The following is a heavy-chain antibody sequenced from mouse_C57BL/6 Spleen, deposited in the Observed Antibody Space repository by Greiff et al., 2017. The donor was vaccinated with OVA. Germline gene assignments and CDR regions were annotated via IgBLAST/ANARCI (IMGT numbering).Heavy chain of an antibody. CDR2: IDPSDSYT. V-gene: IGHV1-59*01. CDR3: ARGNYYDYDG. CDR1: GYTFTSYW. Sequence: QVQLQQPGAELVRPGTSVKLSCKASGYTFTSYWMHWVKQRPGQGLEWIGVIDPSDSYTNYNQKFKGKATLTVDTSSSTAYMQLSSLTSEDSAVYYCARGNYYDYDGWGQGTTLTVSS. D-gene: IGHD2-4*01. J-gene: IGHJ2*01.